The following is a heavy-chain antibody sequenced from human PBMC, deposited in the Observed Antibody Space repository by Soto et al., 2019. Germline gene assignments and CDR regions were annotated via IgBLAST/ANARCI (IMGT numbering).Heavy chain of an antibody. CDR3: ARYDILTGYYLSYLDY. Sequence: ASVKVSCKASGYTFTSYAMHWVRQAPGQRLEWMGWINAGNGNTKYSQKFQGRVTITRDTSASTAYMELSSLRSEDTAVYYCARYDILTGYYLSYLDYWGQGTLVTVSS. CDR1: GYTFTSYA. V-gene: IGHV1-3*01. CDR2: INAGNGNT. J-gene: IGHJ4*02. D-gene: IGHD3-9*01.